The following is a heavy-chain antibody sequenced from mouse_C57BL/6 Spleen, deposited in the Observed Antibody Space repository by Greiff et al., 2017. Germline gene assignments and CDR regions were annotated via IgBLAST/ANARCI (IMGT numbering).Heavy chain of an antibody. CDR1: GYSITSGYY. D-gene: IGHD4-1*01. CDR3: ARDDWDMNFDD. Sequence: EVKLVESGPGLVKPSQSLSLTCSVTGYSITSGYYWNWIRQFPGNKLVWRVYISSDGSNNSNPPLKNRISITRHTSKNQYILKLNAVTTEDTATYYCARDDWDMNFDDWGQGTTLTVSS. V-gene: IGHV3-6*01. CDR2: ISSDGSN. J-gene: IGHJ2*01.